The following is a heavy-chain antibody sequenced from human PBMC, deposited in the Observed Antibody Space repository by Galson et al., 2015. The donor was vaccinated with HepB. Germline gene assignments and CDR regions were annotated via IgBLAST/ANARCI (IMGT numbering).Heavy chain of an antibody. V-gene: IGHV3-23*01. CDR3: AKVLDNQTGGYMDV. CDR1: GFTFSSYA. Sequence: SLRLSCAASGFTFSSYAMSWVRQAPGKGLEWVSAISGRGGSTYYADSVKGRFTISRDNSKNTLYLQMNSLRAEDTAVYYCAKVLDNQTGGYMDVWGKGTTVTVSS. J-gene: IGHJ6*03. D-gene: IGHD1-14*01. CDR2: ISGRGGST.